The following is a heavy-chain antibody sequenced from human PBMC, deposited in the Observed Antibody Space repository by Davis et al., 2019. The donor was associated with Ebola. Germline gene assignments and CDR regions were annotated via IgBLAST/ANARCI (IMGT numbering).Heavy chain of an antibody. D-gene: IGHD3-22*01. CDR1: GFTFSSYW. V-gene: IGHV3-7*03. J-gene: IGHJ4*02. CDR2: IKQDGSEK. CDR3: AKEGYYYDSSGYYYVLFDY. Sequence: GGSLRLSCAASGFTFSSYWMSWVRQAPGKGLEWVANIKQDGSEKYYVDSVKGRFTISRDNAKNSLYLQMNSLRAEDTAVYYCAKEGYYYDSSGYYYVLFDYWGQGTLVTVSS.